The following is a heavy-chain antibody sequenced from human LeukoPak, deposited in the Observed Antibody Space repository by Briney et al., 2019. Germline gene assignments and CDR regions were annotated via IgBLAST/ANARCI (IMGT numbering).Heavy chain of an antibody. Sequence: GASVKVSCKASGYTFTGYYMHWVRQAPGQGLEWMGWINPNSGGTNYAQKFQGRVTMTRDTSISTAYMELSRLRSDDTAVYYCARGDSGRNNWFDPWGQGTLVTVSS. CDR3: ARGDSGRNNWFDP. V-gene: IGHV1-2*02. J-gene: IGHJ5*02. CDR1: GYTFTGYY. CDR2: INPNSGGT. D-gene: IGHD1-26*01.